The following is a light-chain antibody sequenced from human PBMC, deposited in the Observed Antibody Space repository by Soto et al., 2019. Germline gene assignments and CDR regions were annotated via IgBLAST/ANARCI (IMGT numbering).Light chain of an antibody. J-gene: IGKJ2*01. V-gene: IGKV3-11*01. CDR1: QSVSYH. Sequence: ETVLTQSPATLSLSPGERATLSCRARQSVSYHLAWYQQKPGQAPRLLIYGASNRATGIPARFSGSGSGTDFTLTISSLEPEDFAVYYCQQRTNWAYTFGQGTKLEIK. CDR3: QQRTNWAYT. CDR2: GAS.